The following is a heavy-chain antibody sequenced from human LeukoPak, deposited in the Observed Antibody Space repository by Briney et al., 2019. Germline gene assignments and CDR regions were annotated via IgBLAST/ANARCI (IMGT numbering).Heavy chain of an antibody. CDR1: GFTFDDYA. Sequence: GGSLRLSCAASGFTFDDYAMHWVRHAPGKGLEWVSGISWNSGSIGYADSVKGRFTISRDNAKNSLYLQMNSLRAEDTALYYCAKDGIAAAGKGNYYMDVWGKGTTVTISS. J-gene: IGHJ6*03. V-gene: IGHV3-9*01. CDR2: ISWNSGSI. CDR3: AKDGIAAAGKGNYYMDV. D-gene: IGHD6-13*01.